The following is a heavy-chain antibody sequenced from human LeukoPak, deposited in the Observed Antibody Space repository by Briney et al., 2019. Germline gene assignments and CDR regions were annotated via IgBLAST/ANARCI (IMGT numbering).Heavy chain of an antibody. D-gene: IGHD3-16*01. V-gene: IGHV3-48*03. CDR3: ARALGRGYNWFDP. CDR1: EFTFSNYE. Sequence: GRSLRLSCAASEFTFSNYELNWVRQAPGKGLEWVSYISSSGSTIFYADSVKGRLTISRDNAKNSLYLQINSLRAEDTAVYYCARALGRGYNWFDPWGQGTLVTVSS. CDR2: ISSSGSTI. J-gene: IGHJ5*02.